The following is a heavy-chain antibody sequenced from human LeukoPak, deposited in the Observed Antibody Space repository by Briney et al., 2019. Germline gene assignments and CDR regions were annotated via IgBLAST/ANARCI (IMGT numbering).Heavy chain of an antibody. Sequence: SETLSLTCAVSGYSISSGYYWDWIRQPPGKGLEWIGNIYHSGSTYYNPSLKSRVTISVDTSKNQFSLKLSSVTAADTAVYYCARQYWDDSKLDYWRQGTLVTVSS. CDR1: GYSISSGYY. D-gene: IGHD3-22*01. CDR3: ARQYWDDSKLDY. CDR2: IYHSGST. J-gene: IGHJ4*02. V-gene: IGHV4-38-2*01.